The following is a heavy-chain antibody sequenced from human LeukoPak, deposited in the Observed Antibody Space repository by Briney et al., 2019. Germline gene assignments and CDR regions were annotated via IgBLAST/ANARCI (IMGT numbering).Heavy chain of an antibody. CDR1: GFTSDDYA. J-gene: IGHJ4*02. D-gene: IGHD1-1*01. CDR3: ARSLEPWKIDY. Sequence: PGRSLRLSCAASGFTSDDYAMHWVRQAPGKGLEWVSGISWNSGSIGYADSVKGRFTISRHNSKNTLYLQMNSLRAEDTAVYYCARSLEPWKIDYWGQGTLVTVSS. CDR2: ISWNSGSI. V-gene: IGHV3-9*02.